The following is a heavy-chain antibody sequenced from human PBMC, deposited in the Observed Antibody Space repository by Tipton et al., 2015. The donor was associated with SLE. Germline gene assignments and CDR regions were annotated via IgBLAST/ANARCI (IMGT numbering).Heavy chain of an antibody. J-gene: IGHJ4*02. CDR3: ARDSGSGYDDY. V-gene: IGHV3-30*04. Sequence: SLRLSCAASGFTFSSYAMSWVRQAPGKGLEWVAVISYDGTTEYTAESVKGRFTISRDNAKNSVYLQVSSLRAEDTAVYYCARDSGSGYDDYWGQGTLVTVSS. CDR1: GFTFSSYA. CDR2: ISYDGTTE. D-gene: IGHD5-12*01.